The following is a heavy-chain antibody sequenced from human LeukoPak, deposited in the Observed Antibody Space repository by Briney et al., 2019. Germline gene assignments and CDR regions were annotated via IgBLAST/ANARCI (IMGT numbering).Heavy chain of an antibody. CDR3: ARESAYYDILTVAYYMDV. J-gene: IGHJ6*03. D-gene: IGHD3-9*01. CDR2: ISSSGSTI. V-gene: IGHV3-48*03. CDR1: GFTFSSYE. Sequence: PEGSLRLSCAASGFTFSSYEMNWVRQAPGKGLEWVSYISSSGSTIYYADSVKGRFTISRDNAKNSLYLQMNSLRAEDTAVYYCARESAYYDILTVAYYMDVWGKGTTVTISS.